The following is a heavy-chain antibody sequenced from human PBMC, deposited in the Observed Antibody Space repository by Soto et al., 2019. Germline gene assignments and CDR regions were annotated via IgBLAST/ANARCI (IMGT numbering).Heavy chain of an antibody. Sequence: ASVKVSCKASGYTFTSYGISWVRQAPGQGLEWMGWISAYNGNTNYAQKLQGRVTMTTDTSTSTAYMELRSLRSDDTAVYYCARDRMWNYDFWSGYSPYYYYGMDAWGQGTTVTVSS. CDR2: ISAYNGNT. V-gene: IGHV1-18*04. CDR1: GYTFTSYG. J-gene: IGHJ6*02. CDR3: ARDRMWNYDFWSGYSPYYYYGMDA. D-gene: IGHD3-3*01.